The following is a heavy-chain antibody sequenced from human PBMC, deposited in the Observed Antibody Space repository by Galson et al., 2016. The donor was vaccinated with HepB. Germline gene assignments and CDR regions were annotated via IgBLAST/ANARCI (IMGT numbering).Heavy chain of an antibody. J-gene: IGHJ2*01. CDR1: GFTFSKYS. V-gene: IGHV3-21*01. CDR2: ISSSSNDI. Sequence: SLRLSCAASGFTFSKYSMNWARQAPGKGLQWVSSISSSSNDIQYADSMKGRFTISRDYSKNSLYLQMFSLRADDTAVYYCTRGSTNFDLWGRGAL. CDR3: TRGSTNFDL.